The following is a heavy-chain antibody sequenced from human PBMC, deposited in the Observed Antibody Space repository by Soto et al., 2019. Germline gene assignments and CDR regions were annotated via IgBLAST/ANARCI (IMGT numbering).Heavy chain of an antibody. J-gene: IGHJ3*02. D-gene: IGHD6-19*01. CDR2: ISPHNDRT. Sequence: QVQLVQSGADVKKPGASVKVSCKASGYNFTSYGISWVRQAPGQGLEWMGWISPHNDRTKYARRLQYRVTMTTETPTRTVYMELGSLSSDDTAVYYCARDLYYSSGRYFDHDAFDIWGQGTVVTVSS. CDR3: ARDLYYSSGRYFDHDAFDI. CDR1: GYNFTSYG. V-gene: IGHV1-18*01.